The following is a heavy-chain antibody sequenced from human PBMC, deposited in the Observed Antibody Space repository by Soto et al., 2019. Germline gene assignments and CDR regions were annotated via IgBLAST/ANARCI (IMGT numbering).Heavy chain of an antibody. CDR2: IYYSGST. Sequence: QVQLQESGPGLVKPSQTLSLTCTVSGGSISSGGYYWSWIRQHPGNGLEWIGYIYYSGSTYYNPSLKIRVTISVDASKNQFYLKLSSVTAADTAVYYCARDRATVTTGYYFDYWGQGTLVTVSS. D-gene: IGHD4-17*01. CDR3: ARDRATVTTGYYFDY. CDR1: GGSISSGGYY. V-gene: IGHV4-31*03. J-gene: IGHJ4*02.